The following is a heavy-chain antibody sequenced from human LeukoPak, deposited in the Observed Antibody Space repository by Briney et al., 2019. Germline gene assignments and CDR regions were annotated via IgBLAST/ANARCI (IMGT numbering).Heavy chain of an antibody. J-gene: IGHJ4*02. V-gene: IGHV4-39*01. D-gene: IGHD6-13*01. Sequence: KSSETLSLTCTVSAGAITRTSYFWGWIRQSPGKGLEWIGSIYYSGTTYYNPSLQSRVTISVDTSKNQFSLHLNSVTAADTAVYYRASLGPYSSTWYGDYWGQGTQVTDSS. CDR1: AGAITRTSYF. CDR2: IYYSGTT. CDR3: ASLGPYSSTWYGDY.